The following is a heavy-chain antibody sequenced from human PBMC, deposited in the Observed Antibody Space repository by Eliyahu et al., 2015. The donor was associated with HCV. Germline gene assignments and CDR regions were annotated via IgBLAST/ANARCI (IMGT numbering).Heavy chain of an antibody. CDR3: ARDLRGIVGATSPTEGDY. D-gene: IGHD1-26*01. CDR1: GFTFXSYS. CDR2: ISSSSSYI. J-gene: IGHJ4*02. Sequence: EVQLVESGGGLVKPGGSLRLSCAASGFTFXSYSMNWVRQAPGKGLEWVSSISSSSSYIYYADSVKGRFTISRDNAKNSLYLQMNSLRAEDTAVYYCARDLRGIVGATSPTEGDYWGQGTLVTVSS. V-gene: IGHV3-21*01.